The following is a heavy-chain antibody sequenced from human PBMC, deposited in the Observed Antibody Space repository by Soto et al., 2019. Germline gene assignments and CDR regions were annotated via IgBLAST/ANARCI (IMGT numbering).Heavy chain of an antibody. CDR2: IWYDGSNK. Sequence: QVQLVESGGGVVQPGRSLRLSCAASGFTFSSYGMHWVRQAPGKGLEWVAVIWYDGSNKYYADSVKGRFTISRDNSKNTLYLQMNSLRAEDTAVYYCAREGNNYCMDVWGQGTTVTVSS. CDR3: AREGNNYCMDV. V-gene: IGHV3-33*01. J-gene: IGHJ6*02. CDR1: GFTFSSYG.